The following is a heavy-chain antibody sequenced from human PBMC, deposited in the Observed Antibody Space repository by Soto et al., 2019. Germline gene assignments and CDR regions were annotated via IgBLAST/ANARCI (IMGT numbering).Heavy chain of an antibody. CDR1: GYTFTSYY. CDR3: ARDVEGATTGDYYYYGMDV. D-gene: IGHD1-26*01. Sequence: ASVKVSCKASGYTFTSYYMHWVRQAPGQGLEWMGIINPSGGSTSYAQKFQGRVTMTRDTSTSTVYMELSSLRSEDTAVYYCARDVEGATTGDYYYYGMDVWGQGTTVTVSS. V-gene: IGHV1-46*01. J-gene: IGHJ6*02. CDR2: INPSGGST.